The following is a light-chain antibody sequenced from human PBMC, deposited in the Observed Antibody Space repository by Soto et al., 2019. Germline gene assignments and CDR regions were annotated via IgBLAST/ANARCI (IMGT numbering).Light chain of an antibody. CDR2: DAS. CDR3: QQFENLPLT. CDR1: QDVSNY. Sequence: DIQMTQSPSSLSASVGDRVTIACQSSQDVSNYLNWYQQKPGKAPNILIYDASNLQTGVPSRFSGSGSGTDFTFTISSLQPEDIATYYCQQFENLPLTFGGGTKVDIK. J-gene: IGKJ4*01. V-gene: IGKV1-33*01.